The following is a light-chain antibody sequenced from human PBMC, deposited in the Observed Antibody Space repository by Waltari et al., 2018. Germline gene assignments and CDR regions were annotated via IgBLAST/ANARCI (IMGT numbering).Light chain of an antibody. CDR3: QSAHSNGSDVV. CDR1: ALSKQF. J-gene: IGLJ2*01. V-gene: IGLV3-25*03. CDR2: TDS. Sequence: SYELTQPPSVSVSPGQTARITCSGDALSKQFGYWYQQNEGRAPVLMIYTDSGRPSGIPERFSGSSSGTTVTLTISAVQPEDEADYYCQSAHSNGSDVVFGGGTKLTVL.